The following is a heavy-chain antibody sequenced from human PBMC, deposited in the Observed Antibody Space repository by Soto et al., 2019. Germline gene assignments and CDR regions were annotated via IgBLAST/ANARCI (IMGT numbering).Heavy chain of an antibody. CDR2: ISYDGSNK. CDR3: ARDEGGTQGLGSWAY. Sequence: QVQLVESGGGVVQPGRSLRLSCAASGFTFSSYAMHWVRQAPGKGLEWVAVISYDGSNKYYADSVKGRFTISRDNSKNTLYQQMNSLSAEDTAVYYCARDEGGTQGLGSWAYWGQGTLVTVSS. V-gene: IGHV3-30-3*01. J-gene: IGHJ4*02. CDR1: GFTFSSYA. D-gene: IGHD2-15*01.